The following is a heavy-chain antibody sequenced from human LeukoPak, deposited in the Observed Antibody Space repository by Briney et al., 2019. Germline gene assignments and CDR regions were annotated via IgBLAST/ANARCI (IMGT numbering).Heavy chain of an antibody. CDR2: INSYKGNT. V-gene: IGHV1-18*01. CDR3: ARDNWEAPLP. D-gene: IGHD1-26*01. CDR1: GYTFTSYG. J-gene: IGHJ5*02. Sequence: ASVKVSCKASGYTFTSYGIHWVRQAPGQGLEWMGWINSYKGNTNYAQKFQGRVTMTTDTSTSTVYMELRSLKSDDTAVYYCARDNWEAPLPWGQGTLVTVSS.